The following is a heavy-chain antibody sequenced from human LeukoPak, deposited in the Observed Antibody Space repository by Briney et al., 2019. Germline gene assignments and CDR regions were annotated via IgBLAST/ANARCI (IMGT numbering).Heavy chain of an antibody. Sequence: GASVKVSCKASGYTFTGYYMHWVRQAPGQGLEWMGWINPNSGGTNYAQKFQGRVTMTRDTSISTAYMELSRLRSDDTAVYYCVRDGYCSSTSCSGPWRAFDIWAKGQWSPSLQ. CDR1: GYTFTGYY. V-gene: IGHV1-2*02. CDR3: VRDGYCSSTSCSGPWRAFDI. D-gene: IGHD2-2*03. CDR2: INPNSGGT. J-gene: IGHJ3*02.